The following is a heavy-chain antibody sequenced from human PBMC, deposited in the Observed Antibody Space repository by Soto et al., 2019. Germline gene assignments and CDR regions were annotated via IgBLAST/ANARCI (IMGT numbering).Heavy chain of an antibody. CDR1: GGSISSAAYC. CDR3: ARGPSGDKVDY. Sequence: QVQLQESGPRLVSPSQTLSLTCTVSGGSISSAAYCWSWIRQSPDKGLEWIGNIYDGGTTYSSPSPKGRVTISPDTSETQFSLKLNSVSAADTAVYYCARGPSGDKVDYWGQGIQVTVSS. D-gene: IGHD7-27*01. V-gene: IGHV4-30-4*01. CDR2: IYDGGTT. J-gene: IGHJ4*02.